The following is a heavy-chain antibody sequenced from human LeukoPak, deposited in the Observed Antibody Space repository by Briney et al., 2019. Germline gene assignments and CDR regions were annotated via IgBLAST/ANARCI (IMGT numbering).Heavy chain of an antibody. CDR2: ISYDGSNK. CDR3: ATGGGWYFDY. J-gene: IGHJ4*02. V-gene: IGHV3-30*04. Sequence: GGSLRLSCAASGFTFSSYAMHWVRQAPGKGLEWVAVISYDGSNKYYADSVKGRFTISRDNSKNTLYLQMNSLRAEDTAVYYCATGGGWYFDYWGQGTLVTVSS. CDR1: GFTFSSYA. D-gene: IGHD6-19*01.